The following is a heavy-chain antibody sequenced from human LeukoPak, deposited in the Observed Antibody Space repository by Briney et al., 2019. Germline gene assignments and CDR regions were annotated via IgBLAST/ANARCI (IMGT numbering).Heavy chain of an antibody. Sequence: SETLSLTCGVSGESFSGYYWNWIRQPPGNGLEWIGEINPSGGTNHSPSLKSRATISVDTSTNQFSLKVTSVTAADTAVYYCARGSNRARLANWGRGTQVTVSS. CDR1: GESFSGYY. CDR3: ARGSNRARLAN. CDR2: INPSGGT. V-gene: IGHV4-34*04. J-gene: IGHJ4*02. D-gene: IGHD3-16*01.